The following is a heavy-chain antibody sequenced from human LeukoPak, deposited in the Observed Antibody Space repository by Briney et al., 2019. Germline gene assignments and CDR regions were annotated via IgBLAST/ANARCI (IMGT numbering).Heavy chain of an antibody. D-gene: IGHD2-21*01. CDR3: AIAQEGYYFDY. J-gene: IGHJ4*02. CDR1: GYTFTSYD. V-gene: IGHV1-8*03. Sequence: VASVKVSCKASGYTFTSYDINWVRQATGQGLEWMGWMNPNSGNTGYAQKFQGRVTITRNTSISTAYMELSSLRSEDTAVYYCAIAQEGYYFDYWGQGTLVTVSS. CDR2: MNPNSGNT.